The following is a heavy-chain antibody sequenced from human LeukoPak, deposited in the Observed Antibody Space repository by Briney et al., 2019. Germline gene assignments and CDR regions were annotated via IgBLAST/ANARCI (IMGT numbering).Heavy chain of an antibody. CDR2: IIPIFGTA. D-gene: IGHD3-22*01. J-gene: IGHJ6*02. CDR1: GYSLTTYY. V-gene: IGHV1-69*13. Sequence: PRASVKVSCKASGYSLTTYYMHWVRQAPGQGLEWMGGIIPIFGTANYAQKFQGRVTITADESTSTAYMELSSLRSEDTAVYYCARKMNRGKDRRYDSSGYYYYGMDVWGQGTTVTVSS. CDR3: ARKMNRGKDRRYDSSGYYYYGMDV.